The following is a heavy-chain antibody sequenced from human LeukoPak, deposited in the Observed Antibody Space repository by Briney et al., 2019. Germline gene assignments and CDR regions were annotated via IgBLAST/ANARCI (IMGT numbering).Heavy chain of an antibody. J-gene: IGHJ4*02. CDR1: GGSFSSYA. CDR2: IIPSTGLV. Sequence: SVKVFCKASGGSFSSYAISWVRQAPGQGLEWMGRIIPSTGLVNYAQKFQGRVTITADKSTTTAYMELSRLTSEDTAVYYCARVLYWGQGTLVTVSS. CDR3: ARVLY. V-gene: IGHV1-69*04.